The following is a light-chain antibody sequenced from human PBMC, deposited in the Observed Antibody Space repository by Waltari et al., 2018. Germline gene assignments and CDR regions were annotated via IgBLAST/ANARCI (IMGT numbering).Light chain of an antibody. Sequence: QSALTQPASVSGSPGQSITISCTGTRSDIGSFNLVSWYQQHPGKAPKLLIYEVDKRPSGVSDRFSGSKSGNTASLTISGLQADDETDYYCYSYAGASTYVFGTGTKVTVL. J-gene: IGLJ1*01. CDR1: RSDIGSFNL. V-gene: IGLV2-23*02. CDR3: YSYAGASTYV. CDR2: EVD.